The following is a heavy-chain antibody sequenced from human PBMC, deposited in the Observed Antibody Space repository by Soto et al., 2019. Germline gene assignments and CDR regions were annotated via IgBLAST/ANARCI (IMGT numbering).Heavy chain of an antibody. V-gene: IGHV1-18*01. J-gene: IGHJ4*02. D-gene: IGHD2-2*01. CDR2: ISPYSGYT. Sequence: ASVKVSCKGFGYSFMKYGINWVRQAPGQGLEWVGWISPYSGYTHSAQKFHGRLTLTTDTAASTAYMELRILRSADTALYYCAREASVLIPAAQPSSFDSWGQGTLVTVSS. CDR1: GYSFMKYG. CDR3: AREASVLIPAAQPSSFDS.